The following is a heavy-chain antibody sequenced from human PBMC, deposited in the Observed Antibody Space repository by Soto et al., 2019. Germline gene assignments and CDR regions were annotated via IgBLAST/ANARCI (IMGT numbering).Heavy chain of an antibody. Sequence: GGSLRLSCAASGFTFSSYWMSWVRQAPGKGLEWVANIKQDGSEKYYVDSVKGRFTNSRDNAKNSRYLQMNSLRAEDTAVYYCARPTGRYFDWLPLADAFDIWGQGTMVTVSS. V-gene: IGHV3-7*01. J-gene: IGHJ3*02. CDR2: IKQDGSEK. CDR3: ARPTGRYFDWLPLADAFDI. CDR1: GFTFSSYW. D-gene: IGHD3-9*01.